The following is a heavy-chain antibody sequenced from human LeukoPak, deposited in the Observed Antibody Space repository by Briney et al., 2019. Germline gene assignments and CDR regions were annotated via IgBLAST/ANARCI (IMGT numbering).Heavy chain of an antibody. Sequence: PGGSLRLSCAASGFTVSSNYMSWVRQAPGKGLEWVSVIYSGGSTYYADSVKGRFTISRDNSKNTLYLQMNSLRAEDTAVYYCVRHRLGTTGYYFDYWGQGTLVTVSS. D-gene: IGHD7-27*01. CDR3: VRHRLGTTGYYFDY. CDR2: IYSGGST. CDR1: GFTVSSNY. J-gene: IGHJ4*02. V-gene: IGHV3-66*04.